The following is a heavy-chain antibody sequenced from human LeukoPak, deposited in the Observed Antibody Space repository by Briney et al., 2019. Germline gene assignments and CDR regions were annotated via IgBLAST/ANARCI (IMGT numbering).Heavy chain of an antibody. CDR2: ISHSGST. Sequence: SATLSLTCAVYGGSFSGYYWSWIRQPPGKGLEWIGEISHSGSTNYNPSLKSRVTISVDTSKNQFSLKLSSVTAADTAVYYCARGRTYYGSGPSYYFDYWGQGTLVTVSS. V-gene: IGHV4-34*01. CDR1: GGSFSGYY. J-gene: IGHJ4*02. D-gene: IGHD3-10*01. CDR3: ARGRTYYGSGPSYYFDY.